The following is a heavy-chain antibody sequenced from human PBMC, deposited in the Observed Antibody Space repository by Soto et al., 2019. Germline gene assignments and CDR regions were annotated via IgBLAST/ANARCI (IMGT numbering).Heavy chain of an antibody. CDR2: ISSSSSYI. V-gene: IGHV3-21*01. Sequence: GGSLRLSCAASGFTFSSYSMNWVRQAPGKGLEWVSSISSSSSYIYYADSVKGRFTISRDNAKNSLYLQMNSLRAEDTAVYYCARDPIPNWGVVHETMVDYWGQGTLVTVSS. J-gene: IGHJ4*02. CDR3: ARDPIPNWGVVHETMVDY. D-gene: IGHD3-10*01. CDR1: GFTFSSYS.